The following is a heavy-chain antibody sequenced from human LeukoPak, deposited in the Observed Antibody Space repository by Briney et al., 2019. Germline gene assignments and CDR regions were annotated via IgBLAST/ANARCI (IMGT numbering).Heavy chain of an antibody. CDR2: IRSKAYGGTT. J-gene: IGHJ3*02. Sequence: GGSLRLSCTTSGFTFGDYAMSWVRQAPGKGLEWVGFIRSKAYGGTTEYAASVKGRFTISRDDSKSIAYLQMNSLKSEDTAVYYCTRAPSSGRVDAFDIWGQGTMVTVSS. CDR3: TRAPSSGRVDAFDI. V-gene: IGHV3-49*04. CDR1: GFTFGDYA. D-gene: IGHD3-22*01.